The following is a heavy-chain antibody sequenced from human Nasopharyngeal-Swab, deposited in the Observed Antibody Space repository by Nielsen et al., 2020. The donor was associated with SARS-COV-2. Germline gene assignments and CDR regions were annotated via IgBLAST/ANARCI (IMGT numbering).Heavy chain of an antibody. J-gene: IGHJ6*02. CDR3: ARASHRVGSYYDFWSGYYRDYYYYGMDV. V-gene: IGHV1-18*01. Sequence: ASVKVSCKASGYTFTSYGISWVRQAPGQGLEWMGWISAYNGNTNYAQKLQGRVTMTTDTSTSTAYMELRSLRSGDTAVYYCARASHRVGSYYDFWSGYYRDYYYYGMDVWGQGTTVTSP. CDR2: ISAYNGNT. D-gene: IGHD3-3*01. CDR1: GYTFTSYG.